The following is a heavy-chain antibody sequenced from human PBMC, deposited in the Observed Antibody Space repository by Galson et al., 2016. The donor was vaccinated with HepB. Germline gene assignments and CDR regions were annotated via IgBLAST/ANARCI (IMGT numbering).Heavy chain of an antibody. CDR1: GFSFSLYT. J-gene: IGHJ5*02. CDR3: AKDFGRIVFGSSGP. D-gene: IGHD3-22*01. CDR2: IPGSGDVT. Sequence: SLRLSCAASGFSFSLYTMNWIRQSPGKGLEWVSSIPGSGDVTHYADSVKGRFTVSRDNSRNTLYLQMNSQRAEDTATYYCAKDFGRIVFGSSGPWGPGTLVIVSS. V-gene: IGHV3-23*01.